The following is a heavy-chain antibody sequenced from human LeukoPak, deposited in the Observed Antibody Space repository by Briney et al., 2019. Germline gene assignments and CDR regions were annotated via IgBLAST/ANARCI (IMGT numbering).Heavy chain of an antibody. CDR1: GYTFTSYA. D-gene: IGHD5-24*01. V-gene: IGHV1-3*01. CDR3: ARDLESTPFDP. J-gene: IGHJ5*02. CDR2: INAGNGNT. Sequence: ASVKVSCKASGYTFTSYAMHWVRQAPGQRLEWMGWINAGNGNTKYSQKFQGRVTMTTDTSTSTAYMELRSLRSDDTAVYYCARDLESTPFDPWGQGTLVTVSS.